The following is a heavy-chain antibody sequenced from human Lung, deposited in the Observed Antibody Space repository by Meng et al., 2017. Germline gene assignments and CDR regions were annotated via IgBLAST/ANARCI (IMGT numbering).Heavy chain of an antibody. CDR3: VWDDEAVADY. CDR1: GFYFNKAW. CDR2: IKSTTDRGTT. D-gene: IGHD1-1*01. V-gene: IGHV3-15*02. J-gene: IGHJ4*02. Sequence: VDLVGVGGAFVKPGGSLSLSCDASGFYFNKAWMSWVRQTPGKGLEWVGRIKSTTDRGTTEYAATVTGRFTISRDDSKSTLYLQMSGLRIDDTGVYYCVWDDEAVADYWGQGTLVTVSS.